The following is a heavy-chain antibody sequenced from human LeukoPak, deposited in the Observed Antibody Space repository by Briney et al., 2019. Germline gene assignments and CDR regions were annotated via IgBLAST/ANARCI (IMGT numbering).Heavy chain of an antibody. CDR2: FDPEDGET. V-gene: IGHV1-24*01. CDR3: ARSGYYYYYMDV. D-gene: IGHD3-10*01. J-gene: IGHJ6*03. CDR1: GYTLTELS. Sequence: ASVKVSCKVSGYTLTELSMHWVRQAPGKGLEWMGGFDPEDGETIYAQKFQGRVTMTEDTSTDTAYMELSSLRSEDTAVYYCARSGYYYYYMDVWGKGTTVTVSS.